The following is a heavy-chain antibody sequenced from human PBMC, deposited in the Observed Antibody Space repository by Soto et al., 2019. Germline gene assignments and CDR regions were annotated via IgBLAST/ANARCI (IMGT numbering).Heavy chain of an antibody. CDR2: ISWNSGSI. D-gene: IGHD6-6*01. CDR3: AKDVYSSSSGVLDY. CDR1: GFTFDDYA. J-gene: IGHJ4*02. Sequence: GGSLRLSCAASGFTFDDYAMHWVRQAPGKGLEWVSGISWNSGSIGYADSVKGRFTISRDNAKNSLYLQMNSLRAEETALYYCAKDVYSSSSGVLDYWGQGTLVTVSS. V-gene: IGHV3-9*01.